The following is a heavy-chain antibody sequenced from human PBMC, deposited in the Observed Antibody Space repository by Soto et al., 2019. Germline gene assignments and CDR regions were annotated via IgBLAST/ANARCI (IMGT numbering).Heavy chain of an antibody. J-gene: IGHJ6*02. CDR3: ARSYGYGGSSWYSYYYGMDV. D-gene: IGHD6-13*01. Sequence: SVTLSLTWAVAGGSISSGGYCWSWIRQPPGKGLEWIGYIYHSGSTNYNPSLKSRVTISVDTSKNQFSLKLSSVTAADTAVYYCARSYGYGGSSWYSYYYGMDVWGQGTTVTVSS. CDR1: GGSISSGGYC. V-gene: IGHV4-61*08. CDR2: IYHSGST.